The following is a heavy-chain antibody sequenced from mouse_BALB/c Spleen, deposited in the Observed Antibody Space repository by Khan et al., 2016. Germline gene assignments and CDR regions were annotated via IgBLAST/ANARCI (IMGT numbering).Heavy chain of an antibody. Sequence: EVQLVESGPGLVKPSQSLSLTCTVTGYSITSDYAWNWIRQLPGNKLEWTGYISYSGSTSYNPSLKSRISIPRDTSKNQFFLQLNSVTTEDTATDYCARSYFFDYCGHGTTLTVAS. J-gene: IGHJ2*01. CDR1: GYSITSDYA. V-gene: IGHV3-2*02. CDR3: ARSYFFDY. CDR2: ISYSGST.